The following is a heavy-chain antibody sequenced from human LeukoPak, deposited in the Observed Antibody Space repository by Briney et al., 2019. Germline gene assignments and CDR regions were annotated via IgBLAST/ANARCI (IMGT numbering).Heavy chain of an antibody. D-gene: IGHD2-2*03. Sequence: GGSLRLSCAASGFTFDDYGMSWVRQAPGKGLEWVSGINWNGGSTGYADSVKGRFTTSRDNARNSLYLQMNSLRAEDTALYYCARDRGDCSSTSCYPLADYWGQGTLVTVSS. CDR3: ARDRGDCSSTSCYPLADY. V-gene: IGHV3-20*04. CDR2: INWNGGST. CDR1: GFTFDDYG. J-gene: IGHJ4*02.